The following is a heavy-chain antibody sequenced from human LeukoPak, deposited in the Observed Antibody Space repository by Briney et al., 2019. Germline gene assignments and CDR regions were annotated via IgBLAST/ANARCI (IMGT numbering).Heavy chain of an antibody. V-gene: IGHV3-30*02. CDR2: IRYDGSNK. J-gene: IGHJ5*02. Sequence: GGSLRLSCAASGFTFSSYGMHWVRQAPGKGLEWVAFIRYDGSNKYYADSVKGRFTISRDNSKNMLYLQMNSLRAEDTAVYYCAKDFISHEYYGSGSYYKSSWFDPWGQGTLVTVSS. CDR1: GFTFSSYG. D-gene: IGHD3-10*01. CDR3: AKDFISHEYYGSGSYYKSSWFDP.